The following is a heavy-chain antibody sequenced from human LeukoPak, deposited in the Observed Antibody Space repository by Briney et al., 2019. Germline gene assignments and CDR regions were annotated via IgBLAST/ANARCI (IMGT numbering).Heavy chain of an antibody. CDR2: IIPMFGTA. V-gene: IGHV1-69*13. J-gene: IGHJ4*02. CDR3: ARDRSDYYDSSGYYYGGVY. CDR1: GGIFSSYA. Sequence: SVKVCCNASGGIFSSYAIIAVRQAPGQGLKWMGGIIPMFGTANYAQKFQGRVTITADESTSTAYMELSSLRSEDTAVYYCARDRSDYYDSSGYYYGGVYWGQGTLVTVSS. D-gene: IGHD3-22*01.